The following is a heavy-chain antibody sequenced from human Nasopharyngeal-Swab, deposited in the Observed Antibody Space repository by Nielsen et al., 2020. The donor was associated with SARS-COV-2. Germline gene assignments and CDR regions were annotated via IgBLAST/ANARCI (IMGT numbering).Heavy chain of an antibody. J-gene: IGHJ4*02. V-gene: IGHV3-30-3*01. CDR3: ARDGGYCGGDCYRAFDY. Sequence: GESLKISCAASRSVFRSYAMHWVRQSPGKGLEWVTVISYDGSTQYYADSVKGRFSISRDNSKNTVYLQMNSLRPEDTAVYYCARDGGYCGGDCYRAFDYWGQGSLVTVSS. D-gene: IGHD2-21*02. CDR2: ISYDGSTQ. CDR1: RSVFRSYA.